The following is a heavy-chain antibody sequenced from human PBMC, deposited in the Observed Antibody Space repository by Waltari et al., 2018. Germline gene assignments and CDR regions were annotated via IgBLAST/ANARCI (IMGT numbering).Heavy chain of an antibody. CDR3: ARSYSSGWYDAFDI. V-gene: IGHV4-39*07. Sequence: QLQLQESGTGLVKPSETLSLTCTVSGGSLSSSSYYLGWIRQPPGKGLEWIGSIYYSGSTYYNPSLKSRVTISVDTSKNQFSLKLSSVTAADTAVYYCARSYSSGWYDAFDIWGQGTMVTVSS. CDR2: IYYSGST. J-gene: IGHJ3*02. D-gene: IGHD6-19*01. CDR1: GGSLSSSSYY.